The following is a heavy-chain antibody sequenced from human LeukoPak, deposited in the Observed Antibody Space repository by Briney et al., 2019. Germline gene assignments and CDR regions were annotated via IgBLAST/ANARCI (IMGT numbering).Heavy chain of an antibody. J-gene: IGHJ4*02. V-gene: IGHV4-4*02. D-gene: IGHD5-12*01. CDR2: IYHSGST. Sequence: RPSETLSLTCAVSGGFISSSNWWSWIRQPPGKGLEWIGEIYHSGSTNYNPSLKSRVTISVDKSKNQFSLKLSSVTAADTAVYYCARAWSGYAGEDYWAQGTLVTVSS. CDR3: ARAWSGYAGEDY. CDR1: GGFISSSNW.